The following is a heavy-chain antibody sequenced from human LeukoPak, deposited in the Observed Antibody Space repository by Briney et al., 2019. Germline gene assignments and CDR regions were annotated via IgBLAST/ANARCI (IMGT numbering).Heavy chain of an antibody. D-gene: IGHD3-16*01. V-gene: IGHV3-23*01. CDR1: GFTFSNYA. J-gene: IGHJ4*02. CDR2: ISGSGDST. CDR3: ARDGLRLGEATDY. Sequence: PGGSLRLSCAASGFTFSNYAMSWVRQAPGKGLEWVSAISGSGDSTFYADSVKGRFTISRDNAKNSLYLQMNGLRAEDTAVYYCARDGLRLGEATDYWGQGTLVTVSS.